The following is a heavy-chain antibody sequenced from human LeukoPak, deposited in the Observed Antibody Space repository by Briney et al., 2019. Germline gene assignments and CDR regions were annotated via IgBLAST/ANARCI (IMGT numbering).Heavy chain of an antibody. D-gene: IGHD2-2*01. J-gene: IGHJ5*02. CDR2: ISFSSIYI. CDR1: GFSFSGHD. CDR3: ARADCSSSTCYLRRSWFDP. V-gene: IGHV3-21*01. Sequence: PGGSLRLSCAASGFSFSGHDMNWVRQAPGKGLEWASSISFSSIYIYYADSVRGRFTISRDNAKNSLYLQMNSLRVEDTAVYYCARADCSSSTCYLRRSWFDPWGQGTLVTVSS.